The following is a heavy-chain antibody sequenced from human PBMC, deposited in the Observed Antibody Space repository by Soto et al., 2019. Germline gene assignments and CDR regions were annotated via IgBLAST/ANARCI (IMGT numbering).Heavy chain of an antibody. CDR2: ISWNSGSL. CDR3: AKDIRYGSSTSCYGGFDY. CDR1: GFTFDDYA. Sequence: EVQLVESGGGLVQPGRSLRLSCAASGFTFDDYAMHWVRQAPGKGLEWVSGISWNSGSLGYADSVQGRFTICRDNAKNSLYLQMNSLRAEDTALYYCAKDIRYGSSTSCYGGFDYWGQGTLVTVSS. J-gene: IGHJ4*02. V-gene: IGHV3-9*01. D-gene: IGHD2-2*01.